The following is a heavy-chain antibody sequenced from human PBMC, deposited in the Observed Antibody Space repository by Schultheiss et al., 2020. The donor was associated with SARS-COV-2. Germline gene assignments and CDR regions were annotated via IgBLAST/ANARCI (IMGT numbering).Heavy chain of an antibody. D-gene: IGHD6-13*01. J-gene: IGHJ5*02. CDR1: GFSLSTSGVG. CDR2: IFSNDEK. V-gene: IGHV2-26*01. Sequence: SGPTLVKPTQTLTLTYTFSGFSLSTSGVGVGWIRQPPGKALEWLAHIFSNDEKSYSTSLKSRLTISKDTSKSQVVLTMTNMDPVDTATYYCERIPYSSSWYLGSRFDPWGQGTLLTGSS. CDR3: ERIPYSSSWYLGSRFDP.